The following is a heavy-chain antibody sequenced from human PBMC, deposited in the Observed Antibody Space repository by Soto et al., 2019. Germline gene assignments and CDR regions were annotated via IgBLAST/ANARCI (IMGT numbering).Heavy chain of an antibody. V-gene: IGHV1-69*01. J-gene: IGHJ4*02. Sequence: QVQLVQSGAEVKKPGSSVKVSCKASGGTFSSYAISWVRQAPGQGLEWMGGIIPIFGTANYAQKFQGRATITADEYTRTASMELSSLRSEDTAVYYCARFHYYDSSGYLGEWGQGTLVTVSS. CDR2: IIPIFGTA. D-gene: IGHD3-22*01. CDR3: ARFHYYDSSGYLGE. CDR1: GGTFSSYA.